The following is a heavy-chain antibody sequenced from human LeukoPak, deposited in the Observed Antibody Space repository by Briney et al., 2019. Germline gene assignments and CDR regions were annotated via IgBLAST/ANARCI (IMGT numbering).Heavy chain of an antibody. J-gene: IGHJ4*02. CDR3: ARDLNYDSAY. Sequence: GGSLRLSCAASGFTVSSNYMSWVRQAPGQGLDWDSVIYSGGSTYYADSVKGRFTISRDNSKNTVYPQMNSLRAEDTAVYYCARDLNYDSAYWGQGTLVTVSS. D-gene: IGHD3-22*01. CDR1: GFTVSSNY. V-gene: IGHV3-53*01. CDR2: IYSGGST.